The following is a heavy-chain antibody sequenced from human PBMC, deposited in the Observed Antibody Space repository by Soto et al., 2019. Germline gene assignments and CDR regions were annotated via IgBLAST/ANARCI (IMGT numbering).Heavy chain of an antibody. CDR1: GYTFTGYY. CDR2: INPNSGGT. CDR3: ARSKQWLIPGRDY. V-gene: IGHV1-2*02. J-gene: IGHJ4*02. D-gene: IGHD6-19*01. Sequence: QVQLVQSGAEVKKPGASVKVSCKASGYTFTGYYMHWVRQAPGQGLEWMGWINPNSGGTNYAQKVQGRVTMTRDTSISTAYMELSRLRSDDTAVYYCARSKQWLIPGRDYWGQGTLVTVSS.